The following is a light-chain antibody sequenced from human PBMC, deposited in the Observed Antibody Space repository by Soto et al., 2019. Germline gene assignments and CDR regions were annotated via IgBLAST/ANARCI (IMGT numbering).Light chain of an antibody. J-gene: IGKJ4*01. CDR1: QSVSSSY. CDR2: DAS. V-gene: IGKV3D-20*01. CDR3: QQYGRAPLLT. Sequence: EIVLTQSPATLSLSPGERATLSCRASQSVSSSYLAWYQQKPDLAPRLLIYDASSRATGIPDRFSGSGSGTDFTLAIGRLEPEDFAVYYCQQYGRAPLLTFGGGTKVEIK.